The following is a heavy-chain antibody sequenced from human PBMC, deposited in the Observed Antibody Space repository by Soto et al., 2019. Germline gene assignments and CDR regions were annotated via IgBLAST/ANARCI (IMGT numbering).Heavy chain of an antibody. V-gene: IGHV4-34*01. J-gene: IGHJ4*02. CDR2: IDHSGGT. CDR3: ARGRVGGAAN. CDR1: GGSFSGYY. D-gene: IGHD3-16*01. Sequence: QVQLQQWGAGLSKPSETLSLTCAVYGGSFSGYYWSWIRQPPGKGLEWIGEIDHSGGTNYNPSLKSRVTISVDTSNKQFSLKLSSVTAADTAVYYCARGRVGGAANWGQGTLVTVSS.